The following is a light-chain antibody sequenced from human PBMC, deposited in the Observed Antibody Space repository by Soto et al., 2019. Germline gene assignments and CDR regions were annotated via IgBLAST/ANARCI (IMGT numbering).Light chain of an antibody. V-gene: IGKV1-5*01. CDR2: DAS. CDR1: QSLNSL. Sequence: DKRMTQSPSSLSASVGDRVTITCRASQSLNSLLAWYQQKPGRAPKLLIYDASTLESGVPSRFSGSGSGTEFTLTISSLQTDDFATYYCQQYNSYSGTFGQGTKVDIK. CDR3: QQYNSYSGT. J-gene: IGKJ1*01.